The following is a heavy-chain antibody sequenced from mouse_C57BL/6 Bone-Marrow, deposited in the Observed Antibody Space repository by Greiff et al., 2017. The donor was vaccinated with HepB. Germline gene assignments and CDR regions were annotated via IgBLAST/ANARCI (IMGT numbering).Heavy chain of an antibody. V-gene: IGHV1-55*01. CDR2: IYPGSGST. CDR3: ATYYYGSSYGAY. D-gene: IGHD1-1*01. J-gene: IGHJ3*01. CDR1: GYTFTSYW. Sequence: VKLQQPGAELVKPGASVKMSCKASGYTFTSYWITWVKQRPGQGLEWIGDIYPGSGSTNYNEKFKSKATLTVDTSSSTAYMQLSSLTSEDSAVYYCATYYYGSSYGAYWGQGTLVTVSA.